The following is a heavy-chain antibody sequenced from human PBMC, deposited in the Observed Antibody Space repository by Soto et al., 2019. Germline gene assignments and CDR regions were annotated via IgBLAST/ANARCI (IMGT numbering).Heavy chain of an antibody. CDR3: ARGLGIVVVPAAYYYYYGMDV. CDR2: IYSGGST. V-gene: IGHV3-66*01. J-gene: IGHJ6*02. Sequence: GGSLRLSCAASGFTVSSNYMSWVRQAPGKGLEWVSVIYSGGSTYYADSVKGRFTISRDNSKNTLYLQMNSLRAEDTAVYYCARGLGIVVVPAAYYYYYGMDVWGQGTTVTVSS. D-gene: IGHD2-2*03. CDR1: GFTVSSNY.